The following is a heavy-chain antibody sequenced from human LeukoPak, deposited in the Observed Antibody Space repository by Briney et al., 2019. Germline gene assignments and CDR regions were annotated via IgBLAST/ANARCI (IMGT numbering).Heavy chain of an antibody. CDR2: ISSSSSYI. V-gene: IGHV3-21*05. J-gene: IGHJ3*02. Sequence: GGSLRLSCAASGFTFSSYSMNWVRQAPGKGLEWVSYISSSSSYIYYADSVEGRFTISRDNAKNSLYLQMNSLRAEDTAVYYCARDGPTYYDFWSGYYSPGSSDAFDIWGQGTMVTVSS. CDR3: ARDGPTYYDFWSGYYSPGSSDAFDI. D-gene: IGHD3-3*01. CDR1: GFTFSSYS.